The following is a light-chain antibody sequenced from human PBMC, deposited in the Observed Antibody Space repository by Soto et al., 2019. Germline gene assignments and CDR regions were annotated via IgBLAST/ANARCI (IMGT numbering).Light chain of an antibody. CDR2: DVS. J-gene: IGLJ2*01. CDR1: SSDDGGYNY. CDR3: SSYASSSTLEVV. Sequence: QSALTQPASVSGSPGQSITISCTGTSSDDGGYNYVSWYQQHPGKAPKLIISDVSKRPSGISNRFSGSKSGNTASLTISGLQAEDEADYYCSSYASSSTLEVVFGGGTKLTVL. V-gene: IGLV2-14*01.